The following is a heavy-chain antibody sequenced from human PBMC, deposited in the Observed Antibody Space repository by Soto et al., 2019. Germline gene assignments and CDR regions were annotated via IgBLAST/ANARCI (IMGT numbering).Heavy chain of an antibody. V-gene: IGHV4-59*01. CDR1: GGSISSYY. Sequence: PSETLSLTCTVSGGSISSYYWSWIRQPPGKGLEWIGYIYYSGSTDYNPSLKSRVTISVDTSKNQFSLKLSSVTAADTAVYYCARDPRYYDYIWGSYRPEAFDIWGQGTMVTVSS. CDR3: ARDPRYYDYIWGSYRPEAFDI. CDR2: IYYSGST. J-gene: IGHJ3*02. D-gene: IGHD3-16*02.